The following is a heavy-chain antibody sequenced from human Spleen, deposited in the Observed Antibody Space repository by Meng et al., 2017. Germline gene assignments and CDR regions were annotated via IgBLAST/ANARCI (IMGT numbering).Heavy chain of an antibody. Sequence: GESLKISCVASGFTFRKHVMSWVRQAPGKGLERVGRIKSKTYGETVDYAAPVKGRFTISRDDSKDTVYLQMNSVKTEDTGVYFCSTVVVATWGQGTLVTVSS. CDR2: IKSKTYGETV. V-gene: IGHV3-15*05. D-gene: IGHD5-12*01. CDR3: STVVVAT. CDR1: GFTFRKHV. J-gene: IGHJ4*02.